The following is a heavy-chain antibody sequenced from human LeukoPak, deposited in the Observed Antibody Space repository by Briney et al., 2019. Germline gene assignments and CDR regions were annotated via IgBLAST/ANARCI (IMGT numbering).Heavy chain of an antibody. Sequence: PSETLSLTCTVSGGSISSGDYYWSWIRQPPGKGLEWIGYIYYSGSTYYNPSLKSRVTISVDTSKNQFSLKLSSATAADTAVYYCARVCSGGSCYSPLFDYWGQGTLVTVSS. CDR2: IYYSGST. D-gene: IGHD2-15*01. J-gene: IGHJ4*02. V-gene: IGHV4-30-4*01. CDR3: ARVCSGGSCYSPLFDY. CDR1: GGSISSGDYY.